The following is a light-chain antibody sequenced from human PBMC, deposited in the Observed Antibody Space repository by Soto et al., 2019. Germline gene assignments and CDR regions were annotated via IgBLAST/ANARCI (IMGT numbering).Light chain of an antibody. J-gene: IGLJ3*02. CDR2: DVS. V-gene: IGLV2-14*03. Sequence: QSALTQPASVSGSPGQSITISCTGTSSDVGIYNYVSWYQHHPGKAPKLMIYDVSNRPSGVSNRCSGSKSGNTASLTISGLQAEDEADYYCSSYTRSITLVFGGGTKLTVL. CDR3: SSYTRSITLV. CDR1: SSDVGIYNY.